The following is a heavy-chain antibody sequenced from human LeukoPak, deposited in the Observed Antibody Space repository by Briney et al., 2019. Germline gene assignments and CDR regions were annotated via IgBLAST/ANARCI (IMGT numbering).Heavy chain of an antibody. J-gene: IGHJ4*02. D-gene: IGHD3-22*01. Sequence: SGTLSLTCAVSGGSISSSNWWSWVRQPPGKGLEWIGEIYHSGSTNYNPSFKSRVTISVDKSKNQFSLKLSSVTAADTAVYYCARADYYDSSAVDYWGQGALVTVSS. CDR2: IYHSGST. CDR1: GGSISSSNW. CDR3: ARADYYDSSAVDY. V-gene: IGHV4-4*02.